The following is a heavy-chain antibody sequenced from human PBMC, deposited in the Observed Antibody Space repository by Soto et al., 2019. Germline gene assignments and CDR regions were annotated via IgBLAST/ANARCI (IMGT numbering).Heavy chain of an antibody. CDR1: GFTFKNFA. Sequence: GGSLRLSCVASGFTFKNFAMTWVRQAPGKGMEWVSAISSSGCSIYYADSVKGRFTISRDNAKNSLYLQMNSLRAEDTAVYYCARDLYGSSFIHYYYYYYMDVWGKGTTVTVSS. J-gene: IGHJ6*03. CDR2: ISSSGCSI. V-gene: IGHV3-21*04. CDR3: ARDLYGSSFIHYYYYYYMDV. D-gene: IGHD6-6*01.